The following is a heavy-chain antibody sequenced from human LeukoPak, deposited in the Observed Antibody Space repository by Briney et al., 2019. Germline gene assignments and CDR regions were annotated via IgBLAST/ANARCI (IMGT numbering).Heavy chain of an antibody. D-gene: IGHD7-27*01. CDR1: GASFSYDY. Sequence: SETLSLTCAVYGASFSYDYWSWIRQASGKGLEWIGEINHSGSITYNPSLKSRVPISAEKSKSQFSLRLTSVTAADTAVYYCAKGVWAPRFDSWGQGTLVTVSS. J-gene: IGHJ5*01. CDR3: AKGVWAPRFDS. CDR2: INHSGSI. V-gene: IGHV4-34*01.